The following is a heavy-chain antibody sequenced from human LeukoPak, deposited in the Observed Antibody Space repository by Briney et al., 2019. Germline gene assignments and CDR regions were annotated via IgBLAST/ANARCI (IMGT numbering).Heavy chain of an antibody. J-gene: IGHJ6*03. Sequence: SETLSLTCTVSGGSISSYYWSWIRQPPGKGLEWIGYIYYSGSTNYNPSLKSRVTISVDTSKNQFSLKLSSVTAADTAVYYCARVTGSSSTTWLESHYYYYMDVWGKGTTVTVSS. CDR2: IYYSGST. CDR3: ARVTGSSSTTWLESHYYYYMDV. V-gene: IGHV4-59*01. D-gene: IGHD2-2*01. CDR1: GGSISSYY.